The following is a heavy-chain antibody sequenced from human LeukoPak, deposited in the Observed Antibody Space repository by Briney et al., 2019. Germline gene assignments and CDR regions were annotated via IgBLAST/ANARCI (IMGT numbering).Heavy chain of an antibody. J-gene: IGHJ4*02. Sequence: GGSLRLSCAASGFTFSSYAMSWVRQAPGKGLGWVSSIFGSGTGTQYADSVKGRFTISRDNSKNTLYLQMNSLRAEDTAIYYCAKDLISPRSVGSSEKVDYWGQGTLVTVSS. CDR2: IFGSGTGT. V-gene: IGHV3-23*01. CDR1: GFTFSSYA. CDR3: AKDLISPRSVGSSEKVDY. D-gene: IGHD3-10*01.